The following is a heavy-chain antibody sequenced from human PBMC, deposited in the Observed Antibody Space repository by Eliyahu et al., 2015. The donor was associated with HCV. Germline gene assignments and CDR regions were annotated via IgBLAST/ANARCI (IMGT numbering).Heavy chain of an antibody. CDR3: ARARGGYCSGGSCFSAKYFQH. CDR1: GGSFXDYY. CDR2: LNHXGST. V-gene: IGHV4-34*01. D-gene: IGHD2-15*01. J-gene: IGHJ1*01. Sequence: QVQLQQWGAGLLKPSGTLSLTXAVYGGSFXDYYWXWIRQPPGKGLEGIGELNHXGSTNYNPSLKSRVTISVDTSKXQFSLRLSSVTAADTAVYYCARARGGYCSGGSCFSAKYFQHWGPGTLVTVSS.